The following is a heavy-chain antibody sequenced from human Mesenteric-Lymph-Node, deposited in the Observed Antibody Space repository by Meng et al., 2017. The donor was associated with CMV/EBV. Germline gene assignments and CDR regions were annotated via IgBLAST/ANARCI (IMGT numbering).Heavy chain of an antibody. CDR2: IYYTGSS. CDR1: SNSSNIHY. V-gene: IGHV4-39*07. Sequence: SNSSNIHYWDWIRQPPGKGLEWIGGIYYTGSSYYNPSLKSRVTISLDTSKNQFSLKVNSVTAADTAIYYCARVCGYKPGHDEDWFDPWGQGTLVTVSS. D-gene: IGHD5-18*01. CDR3: ARVCGYKPGHDEDWFDP. J-gene: IGHJ5*02.